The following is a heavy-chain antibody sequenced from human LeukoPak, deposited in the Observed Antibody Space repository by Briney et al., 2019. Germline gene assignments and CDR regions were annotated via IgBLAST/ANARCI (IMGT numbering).Heavy chain of an antibody. J-gene: IGHJ3*02. CDR2: IIPIFGTA. CDR3: ARDPNLLRELAFDI. CDR1: GYTFTSYG. V-gene: IGHV1-69*05. D-gene: IGHD3-22*01. Sequence: SVKVSCKASGYTFTSYGISWVRQAPGQGLEWMGGIIPIFGTANYAQKFQGRVTITTDESTSTAYMELSSLRSEDTAVYYCARDPNLLRELAFDIWGQGTMVTVSS.